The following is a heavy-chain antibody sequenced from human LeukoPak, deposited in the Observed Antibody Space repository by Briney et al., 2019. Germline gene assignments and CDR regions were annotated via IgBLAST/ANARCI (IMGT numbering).Heavy chain of an antibody. D-gene: IGHD3-3*02. CDR2: MKWRSDFI. Sequence: PGGSLRLSCAGSGFTFGDYAIHWVRQAPGKGLEWICGMKWRSDFIAYADSVRDRFIISRDNARNSVYLQMSSLGPEDTAFYYCTKDLARPTAPRVYALDSWGQGTVVTVSS. CDR3: TKDLARPTAPRVYALDS. CDR1: GFTFGDYA. J-gene: IGHJ3*01. V-gene: IGHV3-9*01.